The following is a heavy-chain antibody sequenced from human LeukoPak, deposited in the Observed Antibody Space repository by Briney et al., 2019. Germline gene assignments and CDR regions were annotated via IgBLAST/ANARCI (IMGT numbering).Heavy chain of an antibody. V-gene: IGHV1-2*02. J-gene: IGHJ4*02. D-gene: IGHD5-18*01. CDR2: INPNSGGT. CDR1: GGTFSSYA. CDR3: ARDRSYGFDY. Sequence: ASVKVSCKASGGTFSSYAISWVRQAPGQGLEWMGWINPNSGGTNYAQKFQGRVTMTRDTSISTAYMELSRLRSDDTAVYYCARDRSYGFDYWGQGTLVTVSS.